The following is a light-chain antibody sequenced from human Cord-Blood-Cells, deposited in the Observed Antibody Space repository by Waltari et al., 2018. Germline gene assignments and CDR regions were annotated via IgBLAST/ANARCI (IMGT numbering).Light chain of an antibody. Sequence: DIVMTQSPLSLPVTPGEPASISCRSSPRLLHSNGYNYLDWYLQKPGQSPQLLIYLGSNRASGVPDRFSGSGSGTDFTLKISRVEAEDVGVYYCMQALQTPITFGQGTRLEIK. CDR1: PRLLHSNGYNY. CDR2: LGS. V-gene: IGKV2-28*01. J-gene: IGKJ5*01. CDR3: MQALQTPIT.